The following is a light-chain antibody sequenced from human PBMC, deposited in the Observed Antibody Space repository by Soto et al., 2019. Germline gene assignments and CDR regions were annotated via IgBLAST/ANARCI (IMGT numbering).Light chain of an antibody. Sequence: EIVLTQSPGTLSLSPEERATLSGRASQSVSSSYLAWYQQKPGQAPRLLIYCASGRPTGIPDRFSGSGAWTDFPLTISRLEPEDLAVYDCQQYGSSPLFTFGPGTKVDI. CDR2: CAS. CDR1: QSVSSSY. CDR3: QQYGSSPLFT. V-gene: IGKV3-20*01. J-gene: IGKJ3*01.